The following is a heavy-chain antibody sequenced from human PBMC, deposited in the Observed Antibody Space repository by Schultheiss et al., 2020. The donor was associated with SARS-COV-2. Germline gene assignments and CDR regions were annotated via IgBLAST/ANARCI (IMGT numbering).Heavy chain of an antibody. CDR2: IYYSGST. D-gene: IGHD2-2*01. V-gene: IGHV4-59*12. Sequence: SETLSLTCTVSGASIRSYYWGWIRQPPGKGLEWIGNIYYSGSTNYNPSLKSRVTMSLDTSKNQFSLKVSSVTAADTAVYYCARNLPAADYWGQGTLVTVSS. J-gene: IGHJ4*02. CDR1: GASIRSYY. CDR3: ARNLPAADY.